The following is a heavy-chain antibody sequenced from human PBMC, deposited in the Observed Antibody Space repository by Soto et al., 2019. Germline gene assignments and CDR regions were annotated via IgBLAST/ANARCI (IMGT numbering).Heavy chain of an antibody. CDR1: GFTFSSYA. V-gene: IGHV3-30-3*01. CDR3: ARRPRTYGYYYDSSGYPGWY. J-gene: IGHJ4*02. D-gene: IGHD3-22*01. CDR2: ISYDGSNK. Sequence: GGSLRLSCAASGFTFSSYAMHWVRQAPGKGLEWVAVISYDGSNKYYADSVKGRFTISRDNSKNTLYLQMNSLRAEDTAVYYCARRPRTYGYYYDSSGYPGWYWGQGTLVTVSS.